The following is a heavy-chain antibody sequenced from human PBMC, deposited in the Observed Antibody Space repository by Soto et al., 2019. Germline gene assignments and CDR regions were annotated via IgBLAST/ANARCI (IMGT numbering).Heavy chain of an antibody. CDR3: ARDPAPIGWYDY. V-gene: IGHV3-74*01. CDR1: GFTLSTYW. Sequence: PGGSQRLSCVASGFTLSTYWMHWVRQVPGKGLQWVSRINRDGSSTSYADSVKGRFTISRDSAKNTLYLQMNSLRAEDTAVYYCARDPAPIGWYDYWGQGTLVTVSS. D-gene: IGHD6-19*01. J-gene: IGHJ4*02. CDR2: INRDGSST.